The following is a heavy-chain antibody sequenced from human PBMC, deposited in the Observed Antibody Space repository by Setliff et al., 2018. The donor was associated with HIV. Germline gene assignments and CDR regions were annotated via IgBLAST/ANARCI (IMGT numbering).Heavy chain of an antibody. CDR1: AGSISSDQ. CDR3: ARLQSFGWFFDY. Sequence: SETLSLTCTVSAGSISSDQWSWISQTPGKGLEWIGNIYVSGSTNYNPSLKSRGTISVDTSKKQVSLKLTSVTAADTAVYYCARLQSFGWFFDYWGQGIPVTVSS. J-gene: IGHJ4*02. V-gene: IGHV4-4*09. D-gene: IGHD2-15*01. CDR2: IYVSGST.